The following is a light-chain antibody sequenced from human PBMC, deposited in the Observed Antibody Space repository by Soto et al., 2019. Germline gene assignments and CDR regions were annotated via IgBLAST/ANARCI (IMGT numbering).Light chain of an antibody. Sequence: DIQMTQSPSTLSGSVGDRVTITCRASQSISSWLAWYQQKPGKAPKLLMYKASSLESGVQSRFSGSGSGTEFTLTISSLQPDDFATYYCQQYNSYSYTFGQGTKLEIK. V-gene: IGKV1-5*03. CDR1: QSISSW. CDR3: QQYNSYSYT. CDR2: KAS. J-gene: IGKJ2*01.